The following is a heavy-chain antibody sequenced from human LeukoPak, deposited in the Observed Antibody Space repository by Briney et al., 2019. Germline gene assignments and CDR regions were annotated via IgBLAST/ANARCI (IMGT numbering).Heavy chain of an antibody. J-gene: IGHJ4*02. CDR2: ISYDGSNK. V-gene: IGHV3-30*18. Sequence: PGRSLRLSCAASGFTSSSYGMHWVRQAPGKGLEWVAVISYDGSNKYFADSVKGRFTISRDNPKSTLYLQMNSLRAEDTAVYYCAKSTTVTTQQRGYFDYWGQGTLVTVSS. D-gene: IGHD4-11*01. CDR1: GFTSSSYG. CDR3: AKSTTVTTQQRGYFDY.